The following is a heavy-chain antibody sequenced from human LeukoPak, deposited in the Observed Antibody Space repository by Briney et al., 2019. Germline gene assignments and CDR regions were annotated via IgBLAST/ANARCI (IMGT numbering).Heavy chain of an antibody. CDR1: GYSFTSYW. J-gene: IGHJ4*02. CDR3: ARFTGYYYDSSGYLGSYYFDY. V-gene: IGHV5-51*01. D-gene: IGHD3-22*01. Sequence: GESLKISCKGSGYSFTSYWIGWVRQMPGEGLEWMGIIYPGDSDTRYSPSFQGQVTISADKSISTAYLQWSSLKASDTAMYYCARFTGYYYDSSGYLGSYYFDYWGQGTLVTVSS. CDR2: IYPGDSDT.